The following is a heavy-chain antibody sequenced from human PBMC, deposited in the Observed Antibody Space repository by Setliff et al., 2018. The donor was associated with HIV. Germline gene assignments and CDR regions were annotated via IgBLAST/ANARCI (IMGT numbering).Heavy chain of an antibody. CDR1: GYTLSELS. J-gene: IGHJ6*03. CDR2: ISGYNGWT. V-gene: IGHV1-18*01. Sequence: GASVKVSCKVSGYTLSELSMHWVRQAPGQGLEWMGLISGYNGWTKYPQKFQGRVTMTTDTSTSTVYMELTSLTSDDTAVYYCARWVDDNSEGSYYHYMDVWGNGASVTVSS. CDR3: ARWVDDNSEGSYYHYMDV. D-gene: IGHD6-25*01.